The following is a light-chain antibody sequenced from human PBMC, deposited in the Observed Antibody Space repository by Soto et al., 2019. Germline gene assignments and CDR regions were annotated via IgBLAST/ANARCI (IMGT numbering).Light chain of an antibody. CDR3: HSYDSSLSGSV. CDR2: GNT. CDR1: SSNIGAGYD. J-gene: IGLJ3*02. V-gene: IGLV1-40*01. Sequence: QSVLTQPPSVSGAPGQRVTISCTGSSSNIGAGYDVHWYQQLPGTAPKLLIYGNTNRPSGVPDRFSGSKSGTSASLAITGLQAEDEADYYCHSYDSSLSGSVFGGGTEVTVL.